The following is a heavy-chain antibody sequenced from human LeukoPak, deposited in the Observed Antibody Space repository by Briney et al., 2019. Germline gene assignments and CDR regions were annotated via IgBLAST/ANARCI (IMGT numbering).Heavy chain of an antibody. D-gene: IGHD6-13*01. Sequence: SGGSLRLSCVVSGIPFSDYYMNWTRQAPGKGLEWISYISSSSSYTDYADSVKGRFTISRDNAKSALYLQMNSLRLEDTAVYYCAAGTAADFWGQGTLVTVSS. CDR3: AAGTAADF. V-gene: IGHV3-11*03. J-gene: IGHJ4*02. CDR2: ISSSSSYT. CDR1: GIPFSDYY.